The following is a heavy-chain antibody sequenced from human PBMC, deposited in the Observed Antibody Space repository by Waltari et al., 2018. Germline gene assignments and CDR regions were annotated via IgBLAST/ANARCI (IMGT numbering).Heavy chain of an antibody. J-gene: IGHJ4*02. D-gene: IGHD5-18*01. CDR1: GGTFSSYA. CDR3: ARRAVDTAMEYYFDY. V-gene: IGHV1-69*01. CDR2: IIPIVGTE. Sequence: QVQLVQSGAEVKKPGSSVKVSCKASGGTFSSYAISWVRQAPGQGLEWMGGIIPIVGTENYAQKFQGRVTITADESTSTAYMELSSLRSEDTAVYYCARRAVDTAMEYYFDYWGQGTLVTVSS.